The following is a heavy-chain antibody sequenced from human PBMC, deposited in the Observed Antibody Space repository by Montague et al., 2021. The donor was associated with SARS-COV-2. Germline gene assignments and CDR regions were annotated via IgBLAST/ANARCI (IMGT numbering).Heavy chain of an antibody. V-gene: IGHV4-59*01. CDR1: GGSISSYY. J-gene: IGHJ6*02. CDR2: IYYSGST. CDR3: ARAGMVRGSYYYYGMDV. Sequence: SETLSLTCTVSGGSISSYYWSWIRQPPGKGLEWIGYIYYSGSTNYNPSLKSRVTISVDTSKNQFSLKLSSVTAADTAVYYCARAGMVRGSYYYYGMDVWGQGTTVTVSS. D-gene: IGHD3-10*01.